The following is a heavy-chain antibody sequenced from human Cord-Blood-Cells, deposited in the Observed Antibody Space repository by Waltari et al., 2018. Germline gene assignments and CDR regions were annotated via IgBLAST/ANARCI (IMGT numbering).Heavy chain of an antibody. V-gene: IGHV4-34*01. Sequence: QVQLQQWGAGLLKPSETLSLTCAVYGGSFSGYYWSWIRQPPGKGLGWIGEINHSGSTNYNPSLKSRVTISVDTSKNQFSLKLSSVTAADTAVYYCARVRHGFYFDYWGQGTLVTVSS. CDR2: INHSGST. CDR1: GGSFSGYY. CDR3: ARVRHGFYFDY. J-gene: IGHJ4*02.